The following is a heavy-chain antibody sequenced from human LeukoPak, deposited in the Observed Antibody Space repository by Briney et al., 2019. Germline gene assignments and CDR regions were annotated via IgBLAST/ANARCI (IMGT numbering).Heavy chain of an antibody. V-gene: IGHV3-30*18. CDR2: ISYDGSNK. CDR3: ANSYDSSGYYYEGGPT. J-gene: IGHJ5*02. CDR1: GFTFSSYG. D-gene: IGHD3-22*01. Sequence: GGSLRLSCAASGFTFSSYGMHWVRQAPGKGLEWVAVISYDGSNKYYADSVKGRFTISRDNSKNTLYLQMDSLRAEDTAVYYCANSYDSSGYYYEGGPTWGQGTLVTVSS.